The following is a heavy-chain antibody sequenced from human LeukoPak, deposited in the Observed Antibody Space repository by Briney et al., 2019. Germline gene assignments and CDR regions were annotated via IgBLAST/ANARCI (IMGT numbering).Heavy chain of an antibody. J-gene: IGHJ4*02. V-gene: IGHV3-23*01. CDR1: GFTFSSYA. CDR3: AMGEYSSSPFDY. D-gene: IGHD6-13*01. CDR2: ISGSGGST. Sequence: GGSLRLSCAASGFTFSSYAMSWVRQAPGKGLEWVSAISGSGGSTYYADSVKGRFTISRDNSKNTLYLQMNGLRAEDTAVYYCAMGEYSSSPFDYWGQGTLVTVSS.